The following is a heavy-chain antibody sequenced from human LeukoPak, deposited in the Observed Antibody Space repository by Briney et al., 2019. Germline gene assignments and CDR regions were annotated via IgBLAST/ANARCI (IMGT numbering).Heavy chain of an antibody. CDR2: INPSGGST. Sequence: ASVKVSCKASGYTFTSYYMHWVRQAPGQGLEWMGIINPSGGSTSYAQKFQGRVTMTRDTSTSTVYMELSSLRSEDTAVYYCARDAHGSGSYLAPYYYYGMDVWGQGTTVTVSS. CDR1: GYTFTSYY. CDR3: ARDAHGSGSYLAPYYYYGMDV. J-gene: IGHJ6*02. V-gene: IGHV1-46*01. D-gene: IGHD3-10*01.